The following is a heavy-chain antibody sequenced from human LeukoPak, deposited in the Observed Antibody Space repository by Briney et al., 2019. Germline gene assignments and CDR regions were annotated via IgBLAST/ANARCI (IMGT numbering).Heavy chain of an antibody. Sequence: PGGSLRLSCAASGFTFSDYYMSWIRQAPGKGLEWVAFIRYDGSNKFYTDSVKGRFTISRDNSKNTLYLQMNSLRAEDTAVYYCAKDLYGSGSYQIRLFDYWGQGTLVTVSS. CDR1: GFTFSDYY. CDR2: IRYDGSNK. J-gene: IGHJ4*02. V-gene: IGHV3-30*02. D-gene: IGHD3-10*01. CDR3: AKDLYGSGSYQIRLFDY.